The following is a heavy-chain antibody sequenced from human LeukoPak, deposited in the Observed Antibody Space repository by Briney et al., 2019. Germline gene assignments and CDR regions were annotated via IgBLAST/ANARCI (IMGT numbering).Heavy chain of an antibody. CDR3: ARDSPPDIVVVPAALTMDV. Sequence: GGSLRLSCAASGFTFSSYSMNWVRQAPGKGLELVSSISSSSSYIYYADSVKGRFTISRDNAKNSLYLQMNSLRAEDTAVYYCARDSPPDIVVVPAALTMDVWGKGTTVTVSS. V-gene: IGHV3-21*01. CDR2: ISSSSSYI. D-gene: IGHD2-2*01. CDR1: GFTFSSYS. J-gene: IGHJ6*03.